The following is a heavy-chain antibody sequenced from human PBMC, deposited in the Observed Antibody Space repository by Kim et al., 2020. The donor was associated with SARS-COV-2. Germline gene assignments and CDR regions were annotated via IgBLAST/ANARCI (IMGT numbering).Heavy chain of an antibody. J-gene: IGHJ4*02. Sequence: GGSLRLSCAASGFTFSSYGMHWVRQAPGKGLKWVAVIWYDGSNKYYADSVKGRFTISRDNSKNTLYLQMNSLRAEDTAVYYCAKDRDSSWYRGGFDYWGQGTLVTVSS. CDR2: IWYDGSNK. CDR1: GFTFSSYG. V-gene: IGHV3-33*06. D-gene: IGHD6-13*01. CDR3: AKDRDSSWYRGGFDY.